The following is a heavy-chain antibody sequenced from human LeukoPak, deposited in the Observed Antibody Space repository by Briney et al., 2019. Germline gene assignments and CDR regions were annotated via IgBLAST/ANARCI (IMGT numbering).Heavy chain of an antibody. CDR2: FDPEDGET. CDR1: GYTLTELS. Sequence: ASVKVSCKVSGYTLTELSMHWVRQAPGKGLEWMGAFDPEDGETIYAQKFQGRVTMTEDTSTDTAYMELSSLRSEDTAVYYCATAADYDSSGYYNYWRQGTLVTVAA. V-gene: IGHV1-24*01. D-gene: IGHD3-22*01. CDR3: ATAADYDSSGYYNY. J-gene: IGHJ4*02.